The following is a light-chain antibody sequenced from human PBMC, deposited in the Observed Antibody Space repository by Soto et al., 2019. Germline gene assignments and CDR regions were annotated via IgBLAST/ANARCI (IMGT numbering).Light chain of an antibody. J-gene: IGLJ2*01. CDR2: GND. V-gene: IGLV1-44*01. CDR1: SFNIGSST. CDR3: TAWDDSLSAVV. Sequence: QSVLTQPPSTSGTPGHRVTISCSGTSFNIGSSTVNWYQQIPGTAPKLLIYGNDQRPSGVPDRFSGSKSGTSVFLAISGLQSEDEADYYCTAWDDSLSAVVFGGGTKLTVL.